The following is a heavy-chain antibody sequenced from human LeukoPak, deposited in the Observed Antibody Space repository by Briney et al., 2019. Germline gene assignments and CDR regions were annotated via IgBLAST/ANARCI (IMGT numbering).Heavy chain of an antibody. CDR1: GGSISLYY. CDR2: VFTTVIT. D-gene: IGHD3-10*01. CDR3: ARESSGTYYNPLGYMDV. Sequence: SETLSLTCTVSGGSISLYYWNWIRRPARKGLEWIGRVFTTVITNYKSSLKSRVTMSVDTSKNQFSLNLTSVTAADTAVYYCARESSGTYYNPLGYMDVWGKGTTVTVSS. V-gene: IGHV4-4*07. J-gene: IGHJ6*03.